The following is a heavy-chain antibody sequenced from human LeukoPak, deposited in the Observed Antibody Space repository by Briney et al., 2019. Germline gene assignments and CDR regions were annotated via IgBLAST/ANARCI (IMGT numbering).Heavy chain of an antibody. CDR3: ARESLIVPLFDY. CDR2: INPSDGST. CDR1: GYTFTSYY. V-gene: IGHV1-46*01. D-gene: IGHD2/OR15-2a*01. Sequence: ASVKVSCKASGYTFTSYYMHWVRQAPGQGLEWMGKINPSDGSTRYAQKFQGRVTMTRDMSTSTVYMELSSLTSEDTAVYYCARESLIVPLFDYWGQGTLVTVSS. J-gene: IGHJ4*02.